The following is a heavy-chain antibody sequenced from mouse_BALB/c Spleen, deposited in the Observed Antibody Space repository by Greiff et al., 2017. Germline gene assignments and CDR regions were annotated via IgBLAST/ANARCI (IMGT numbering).Heavy chain of an antibody. D-gene: IGHD1-1*01. Sequence: EVQVVESGGGLVKPGGSLKLSCAASGFAFSSYDMSWVRQTPEKRLEWVAYISSGGGSTYYPDTVKGRFTISRDNAKNTLYLQMSSLKSEDTAMYYCARHYYGSSYGDAMDYWGQGTSVTVSS. V-gene: IGHV5-12-1*01. CDR1: GFAFSSYD. J-gene: IGHJ4*01. CDR2: ISSGGGST. CDR3: ARHYYGSSYGDAMDY.